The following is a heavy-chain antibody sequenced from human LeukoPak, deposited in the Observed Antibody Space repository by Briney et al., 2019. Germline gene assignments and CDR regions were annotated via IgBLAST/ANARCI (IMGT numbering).Heavy chain of an antibody. CDR1: GGSISSYY. V-gene: IGHV4-4*07. CDR2: IYTSGST. J-gene: IGHJ4*02. D-gene: IGHD3-22*01. Sequence: SETLSLTCTVSGGSISSYYWSWIRQPPGKGLEWIGRIYTSGSTNYNPSLKSRVTMSVDTSKNQFSLKLSSVTAADTAVYYCARVGYYYDSSGYYPFDYWGQGTLVTVSS. CDR3: ARVGYYYDSSGYYPFDY.